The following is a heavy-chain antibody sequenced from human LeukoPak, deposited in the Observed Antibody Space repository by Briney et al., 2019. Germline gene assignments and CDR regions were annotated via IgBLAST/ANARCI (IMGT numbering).Heavy chain of an antibody. Sequence: ASVKVSCKASGYTFTSYGISWVRQAPGQGLEWMGWISAYNGNTNYAQKLQGRVTMTKDTSTSTAYMELRSLRSDDTAVYYCARDVAYCGGDCFPPDYWGQGTLVTVSS. D-gene: IGHD2-21*02. CDR3: ARDVAYCGGDCFPPDY. CDR2: ISAYNGNT. CDR1: GYTFTSYG. V-gene: IGHV1-18*01. J-gene: IGHJ4*02.